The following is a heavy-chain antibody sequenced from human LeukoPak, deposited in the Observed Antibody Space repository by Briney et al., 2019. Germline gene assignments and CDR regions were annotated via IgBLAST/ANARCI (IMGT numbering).Heavy chain of an antibody. D-gene: IGHD2-2*02. CDR2: ISSSSSYI. J-gene: IGHJ3*02. V-gene: IGHV3-21*01. Sequence: GGSLRLSCAASGFTFSSYSMNWVRQAPGKGLEWVSSISSSSSYIYYADSVKGRFTISRDNAKNSLYLQMNSLRAEDTAVYYCASSVVVPAAILAAFDIWGQGTMVTVSS. CDR3: ASSVVVPAAILAAFDI. CDR1: GFTFSSYS.